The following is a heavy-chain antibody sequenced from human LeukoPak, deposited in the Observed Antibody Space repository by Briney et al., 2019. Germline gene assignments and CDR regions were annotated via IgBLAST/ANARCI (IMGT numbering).Heavy chain of an antibody. D-gene: IGHD3-10*01. V-gene: IGHV4-38-2*01. CDR2: IYHSGST. CDR3: ARSYGSGNYYDAFDL. J-gene: IGHJ3*01. CDR1: GYSISSGYY. Sequence: PSGTLSLTCAVSGYSISSGYYWVWIRXPPGKGLEWIGSIYHSGSTYYNPSLKSRVTKSVDTSKNQFSLKLSSVTAADTAVYYCARSYGSGNYYDAFDLWGQGTVVTVSS.